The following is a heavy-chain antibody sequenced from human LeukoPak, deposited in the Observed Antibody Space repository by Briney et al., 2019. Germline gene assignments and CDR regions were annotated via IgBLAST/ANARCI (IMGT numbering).Heavy chain of an antibody. J-gene: IGHJ4*02. V-gene: IGHV1-18*01. Sequence: GASVKVSCKASGYTFTSYGISWVRQAPGQGLEWMGWISAYNGNTNYAQKFQGRVTITADESTSTAYMELSSLRSEDTAVYYCASRLYGDNPQAFDYWGQGTLVTVSS. CDR3: ASRLYGDNPQAFDY. CDR2: ISAYNGNT. CDR1: GYTFTSYG. D-gene: IGHD4-17*01.